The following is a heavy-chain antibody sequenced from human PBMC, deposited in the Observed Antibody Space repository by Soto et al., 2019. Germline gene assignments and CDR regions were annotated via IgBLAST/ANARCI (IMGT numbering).Heavy chain of an antibody. Sequence: PSETLSLTCAVYGGSFSGYYWSWIRQPPGKGLEWIGEINHSGSTNYNPSLKSRVTISVDTSKNQFSLKLSSVTAADTAVYYCARSHYDFWSGYLVFYYYGMDVWGQGTTVTVSS. J-gene: IGHJ6*02. D-gene: IGHD3-3*01. CDR1: GGSFSGYY. CDR2: INHSGST. CDR3: ARSHYDFWSGYLVFYYYGMDV. V-gene: IGHV4-34*01.